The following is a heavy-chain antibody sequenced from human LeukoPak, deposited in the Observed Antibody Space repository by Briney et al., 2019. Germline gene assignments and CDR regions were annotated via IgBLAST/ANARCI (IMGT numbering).Heavy chain of an antibody. V-gene: IGHV3-21*01. CDR3: AREISSGSYAPDY. CDR1: GFTFSSYS. CDR2: ISRSSNSM. J-gene: IGHJ4*02. Sequence: GRSLRLSCAASGFTFSSYSMNWVRQAPGKGLEWVSYISRSSNSMYYADSVKGRFTISRDNAKNSLYLQMSSLRPEDTAMYYCAREISSGSYAPDYWGQGTLVTVSS. D-gene: IGHD1-26*01.